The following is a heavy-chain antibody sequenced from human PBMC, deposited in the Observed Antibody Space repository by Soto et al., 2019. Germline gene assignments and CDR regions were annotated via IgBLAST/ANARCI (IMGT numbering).Heavy chain of an antibody. Sequence: QVQLVESGGGVVQPGRSLRLSCAASGFTFSSYGMHWVRQAPGKGLEWVAVISYDGSNKYYADSVKGRFTISRDNSKNTRYLQMNSLRAEDTAVYYCAKVLVRGTRGVDYWGQGTLVTVSS. D-gene: IGHD3-10*02. CDR3: AKVLVRGTRGVDY. CDR2: ISYDGSNK. V-gene: IGHV3-30*18. CDR1: GFTFSSYG. J-gene: IGHJ4*02.